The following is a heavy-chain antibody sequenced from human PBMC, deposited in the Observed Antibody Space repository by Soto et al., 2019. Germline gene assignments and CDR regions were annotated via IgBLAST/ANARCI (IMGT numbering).Heavy chain of an antibody. CDR3: ASAYYDDRRHSLDY. CDR1: GFTVSSIY. V-gene: IGHV3-33*08. D-gene: IGHD3-16*01. Sequence: PGGSLGLSCAASGFTVSSIYMNWVRQAPGKGLEWVSVIWYDETNKYYADSVKGRFTVSRDNSKKTLYLQMNSLRAEDTAVYYCASAYYDDRRHSLDYWGQGTLVRVSS. J-gene: IGHJ4*02. CDR2: IWYDETNK.